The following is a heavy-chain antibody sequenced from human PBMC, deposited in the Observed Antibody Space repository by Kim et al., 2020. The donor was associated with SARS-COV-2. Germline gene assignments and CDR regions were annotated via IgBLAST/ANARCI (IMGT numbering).Heavy chain of an antibody. CDR3: AGFTSIAAAGTWGYYYYGMAV. CDR1: GGSFSGYY. CDR2: INHSGST. Sequence: SETLSLTCAVYGGSFSGYYWSWIRQPPGKGLEWIGEINHSGSTNYNPSLKSRVTISVDTFKNQFSLKLSSVTAADTAVYYCAGFTSIAAAGTWGYYYYGMAVWGQGTTVTVSS. D-gene: IGHD6-13*01. J-gene: IGHJ6*02. V-gene: IGHV4-34*01.